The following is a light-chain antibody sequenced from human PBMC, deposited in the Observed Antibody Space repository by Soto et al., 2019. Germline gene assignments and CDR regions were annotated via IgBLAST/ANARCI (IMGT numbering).Light chain of an antibody. CDR3: QQSYSTPRT. J-gene: IGKJ2*01. V-gene: IGKV1-5*01. CDR1: QSISSW. CDR2: DAS. Sequence: DIQVTQSPSTLSASVGDRVTSTCRSSQSISSWLAWYQQKPGKAPKLLIYDASSLESGVPSRFSGSGSGTEFTLTISSLQPDDFATYYCQQSYSTPRTFGQGTKVDIK.